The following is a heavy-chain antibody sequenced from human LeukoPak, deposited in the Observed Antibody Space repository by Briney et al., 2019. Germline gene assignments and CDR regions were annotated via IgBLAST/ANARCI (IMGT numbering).Heavy chain of an antibody. Sequence: GGSLRLSCAASGFTFSGYWMNWVRQAPGKGLEWVAKIKQDGRERSYVDSVKGRFTISRENTKNSLYLQMNSLRVDDTAVYYCGRFDYSDDGIAYWGQGTLVTVSS. D-gene: IGHD2-15*01. CDR3: GRFDYSDDGIAY. CDR2: IKQDGRER. J-gene: IGHJ4*02. CDR1: GFTFSGYW. V-gene: IGHV3-7*01.